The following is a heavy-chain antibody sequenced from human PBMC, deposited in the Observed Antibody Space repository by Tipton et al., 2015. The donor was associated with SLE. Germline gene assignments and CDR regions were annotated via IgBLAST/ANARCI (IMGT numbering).Heavy chain of an antibody. V-gene: IGHV4-38-2*02. CDR1: LYSIGSGFY. Sequence: TLSLTCTVSLYSIGSGFYWDWVRQAPGKGLEWVATMHHNVRTYYNPSLRSRVAVSMDTSRNQFSLRLKSVTAADTAVYYCATGHFDFWGQGRLVTVSS. CDR2: MHHNVRT. CDR3: ATGHFDF. J-gene: IGHJ5*01. D-gene: IGHD1-1*01.